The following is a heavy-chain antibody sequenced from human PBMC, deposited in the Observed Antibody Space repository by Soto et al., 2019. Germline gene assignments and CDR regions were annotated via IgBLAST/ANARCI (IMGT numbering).Heavy chain of an antibody. CDR1: GFSLSTSGMC. J-gene: IGHJ6*02. V-gene: IGHV2-70*01. CDR3: ARALVGYLPDYYYYGMDV. Sequence: SGPTLVNPTQTLTLTCTFSGFSLSTSGMCVSWIRQPPGKALEWLALIDWDDDKYYSTSLKTRLTISKDTSKNQVVLTMTNMDPVDTATYYCARALVGYLPDYYYYGMDVWGQGTTVTVSS. D-gene: IGHD2-8*02. CDR2: IDWDDDK.